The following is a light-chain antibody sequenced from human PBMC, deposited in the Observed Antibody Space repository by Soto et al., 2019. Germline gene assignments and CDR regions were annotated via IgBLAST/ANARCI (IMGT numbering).Light chain of an antibody. Sequence: ALTRPASVSGSPGQSITISCTGTSSDVGGYNYVSWYQQHPGKAPKLMIYDVSNRPSGVSNRFSGSKSGNTASLTISGLQAEDEADYYCSSYTSSSTLYVFGTGTKLTVL. J-gene: IGLJ1*01. V-gene: IGLV2-14*01. CDR2: DVS. CDR3: SSYTSSSTLYV. CDR1: SSDVGGYNY.